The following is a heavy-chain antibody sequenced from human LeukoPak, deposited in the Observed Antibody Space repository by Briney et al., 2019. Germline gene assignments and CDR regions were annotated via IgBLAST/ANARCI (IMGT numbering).Heavy chain of an antibody. V-gene: IGHV3-30*04. CDR2: ISYDGSNK. D-gene: IGHD6-13*01. J-gene: IGHJ6*02. CDR1: GFTFSSYA. Sequence: GGSLRLSCAASGFTFSSYAMHWVRQAPGKGLEWVAVISYDGSNKYYADSVKGRFTISRDNSKNTLYLQMNSLRAEDTALYYCAKGEQQLAYGMDVWGQGTTVTVSS. CDR3: AKGEQQLAYGMDV.